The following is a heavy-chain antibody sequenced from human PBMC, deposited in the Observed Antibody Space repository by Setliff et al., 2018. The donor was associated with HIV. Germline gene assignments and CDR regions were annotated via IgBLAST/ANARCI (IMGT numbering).Heavy chain of an antibody. CDR3: ARDGPDCSSTKCYAQDYYYYGMDV. CDR2: VNHGGET. Sequence: SETLSLTCTVSNGSFSGYFWHWIRQAPGRGLEWIGAVNHGGETNYNPSLESRATISADTSKRQFALALSLVTAADTAVYYCARDGPDCSSTKCYAQDYYYYGMDVWGQGTTVTVSS. J-gene: IGHJ6*02. V-gene: IGHV4-34*01. CDR1: NGSFSGYF. D-gene: IGHD2-2*01.